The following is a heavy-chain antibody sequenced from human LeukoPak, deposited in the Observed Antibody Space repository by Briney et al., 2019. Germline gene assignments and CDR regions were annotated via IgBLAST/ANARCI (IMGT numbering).Heavy chain of an antibody. CDR3: ASHNVLRPDGGDY. Sequence: KSRGSLRLSCAASGFTFSSYSMNWVRQAPGKGLEWVSSISSSSSYIYYADSVKGRFTISRDNAKNSLYLQMNSLRAEDTAVYYCASHNVLRPDGGDYWGQGTLVTVSS. D-gene: IGHD3-3*01. CDR1: GFTFSSYS. V-gene: IGHV3-21*01. CDR2: ISSSSSYI. J-gene: IGHJ4*02.